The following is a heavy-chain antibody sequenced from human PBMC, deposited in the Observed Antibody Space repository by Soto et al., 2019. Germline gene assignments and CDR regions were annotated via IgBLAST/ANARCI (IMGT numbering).Heavy chain of an antibody. J-gene: IGHJ4*02. CDR1: GGSLSSDRYY. CDR2: IFYSGNA. Sequence: QVQLQESGPGLVRPSQTLSLICSVSGGSLSSDRYYWSWLRQRPGKGLEWIGYIFYSGNAYYNPSLKRRVTIPLDASKDQFSLKVNSATAAASAVYYCATRPTASTTPVFDYWGQGTLVTVSS. D-gene: IGHD5-12*01. CDR3: ATRPTASTTPVFDY. V-gene: IGHV4-31*03.